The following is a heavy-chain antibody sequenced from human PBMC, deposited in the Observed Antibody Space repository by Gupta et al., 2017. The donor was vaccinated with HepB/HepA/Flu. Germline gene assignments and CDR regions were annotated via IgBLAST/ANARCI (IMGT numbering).Heavy chain of an antibody. Sequence: EMQLLDSAGCLVQLGAPLRLSCPASGSTFSTYARSCIRQSPWKGLEWVSGIGGTDVDTQYANSVKGRFTISRDNPKNTLYLQMNSLRAEDTAVYYCAKSLWGEFDYWGPLTLVTVSS. CDR3: AKSLWGEFDY. J-gene: IGHJ4*02. V-gene: IGHV3-23*01. D-gene: IGHD3-10*01. CDR2: IGGTDVDT. CDR1: GSTFSTYA.